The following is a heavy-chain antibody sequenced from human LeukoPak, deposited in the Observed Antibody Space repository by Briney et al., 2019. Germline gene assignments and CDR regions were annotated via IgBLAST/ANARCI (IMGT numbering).Heavy chain of an antibody. D-gene: IGHD6-13*01. V-gene: IGHV1-2*04. CDR2: INPNSGGT. Sequence: ASVKVSCKASGYTFTGYYMHWVRQAPGQGLEWMGWINPNSGGTNYAQKFQGWVTMTRDTSISTAYMELSRLRSDDTAVYYCARVAAAGTGNDAFDIWGQGTMVTVSS. J-gene: IGHJ3*02. CDR3: ARVAAAGTGNDAFDI. CDR1: GYTFTGYY.